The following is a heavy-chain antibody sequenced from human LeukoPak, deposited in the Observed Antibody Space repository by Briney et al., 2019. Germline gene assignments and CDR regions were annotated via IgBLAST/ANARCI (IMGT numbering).Heavy chain of an antibody. J-gene: IGHJ4*02. CDR1: GFTFASHA. D-gene: IGHD4-17*01. CDR3: AKDLNPAVTTYYFDY. CDR2: ISAGGENT. Sequence: GGSLRLSCAASGFTFASHAMSWVRQAPGKGLEWVSAISAGGENTDYADSVKGRFTISRDNSKNTLYLQMNSLRAEDTAVYYCAKDLNPAVTTYYFDYWGQGTLVTVSS. V-gene: IGHV3-23*01.